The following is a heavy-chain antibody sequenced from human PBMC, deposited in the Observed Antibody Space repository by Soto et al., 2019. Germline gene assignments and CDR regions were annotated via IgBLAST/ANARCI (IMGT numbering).Heavy chain of an antibody. CDR3: TRVGTMTSY. Sequence: GGSLRLSCTASGFTFGDYAMSWVRQAPGKGLEWVGFIRSKAYGGTTEYAASVKGRFTISRDDSKSIAYLQMNSLKTEDTAVYYCTRVGTMTSYWGQGTLVTVSS. V-gene: IGHV3-49*04. J-gene: IGHJ4*02. CDR2: IRSKAYGGTT. CDR1: GFTFGDYA. D-gene: IGHD3-22*01.